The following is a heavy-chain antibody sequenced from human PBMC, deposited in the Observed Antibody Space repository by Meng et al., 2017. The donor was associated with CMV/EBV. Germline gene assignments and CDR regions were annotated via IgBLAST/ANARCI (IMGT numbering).Heavy chain of an antibody. CDR2: INHSGST. V-gene: IGHV4-34*01. J-gene: IGHJ4*02. D-gene: IGHD3-16*01. CDR3: ARFRWSPAWGAFDY. CDR1: VGSFSGSS. Sequence: VFVGSFSGSSWSWLRQPPGKGLEWIGEINHSGSTNYNPSLKSRVTISVDTSKNQFSLKLSSVTAADTAVYYCARFRWSPAWGAFDYWGQGTLVTVSS.